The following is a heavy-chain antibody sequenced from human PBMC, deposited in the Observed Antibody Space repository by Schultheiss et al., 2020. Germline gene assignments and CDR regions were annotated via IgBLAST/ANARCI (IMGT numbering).Heavy chain of an antibody. J-gene: IGHJ4*02. Sequence: SETLSLTCTVSGGSISSSSYYWGWIRQPPGKGLEWIGSIYYSGSTYYNPSLKSRVTISVDTSKNQFSLKLSSVTAADTAVYYCARAPLGYCSGGSCNRFDYWGQGTLVTVSS. V-gene: IGHV4-39*07. CDR1: GGSISSSSYY. D-gene: IGHD2-15*01. CDR2: IYYSGST. CDR3: ARAPLGYCSGGSCNRFDY.